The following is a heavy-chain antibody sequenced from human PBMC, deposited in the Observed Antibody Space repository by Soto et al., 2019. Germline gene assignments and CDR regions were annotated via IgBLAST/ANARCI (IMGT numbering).Heavy chain of an antibody. CDR3: ARRVQLPTRIWFDP. V-gene: IGHV1-69*01. J-gene: IGHJ5*02. CDR2: IIPIFGTA. Sequence: QVQLVQSGAEVKKPGSSVKVSSKASGGTFSSYAISWVRQAPGQGLEWMGGIIPIFGTANYAQKFQGRVTITADESTSTAYTELSSLRSEDTAVYYCARRVQLPTRIWFDPWGQGTLVTVSS. D-gene: IGHD2-2*01. CDR1: GGTFSSYA.